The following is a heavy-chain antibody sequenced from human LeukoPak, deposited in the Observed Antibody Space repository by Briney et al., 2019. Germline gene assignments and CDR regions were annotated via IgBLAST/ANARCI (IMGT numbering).Heavy chain of an antibody. Sequence: SVKVSCKASGGTFSSYAISWVRQAPGQGPEWMGAIIPFFGTTDYAQKFQGRVTITADESANTAYMDLSSLRSEDTAVYYCARDHDYFDSSGYSYRPDVFDIWGQGTVVTVSS. J-gene: IGHJ3*02. CDR2: IIPFFGTT. D-gene: IGHD3-22*01. CDR1: GGTFSSYA. CDR3: ARDHDYFDSSGYSYRPDVFDI. V-gene: IGHV1-69*13.